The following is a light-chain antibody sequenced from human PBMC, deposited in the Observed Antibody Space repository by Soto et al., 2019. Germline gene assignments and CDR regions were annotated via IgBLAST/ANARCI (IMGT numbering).Light chain of an antibody. CDR3: QQYYSTPYT. V-gene: IGKV4-1*01. CDR1: QSVLYSSHNKKY. Sequence: DIVMTQSPDSLAVSLGERATINCKSSQSVLYSSHNKKYLAWYQQKPRQPPKLLIYWASTRESGVPDRFSGSGAGTDFTLTISSLQAEDVAVYYCQQYYSTPYTFGQGTKLEIK. CDR2: WAS. J-gene: IGKJ2*01.